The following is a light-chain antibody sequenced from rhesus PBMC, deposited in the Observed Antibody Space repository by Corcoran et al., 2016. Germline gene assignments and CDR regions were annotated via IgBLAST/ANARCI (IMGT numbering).Light chain of an antibody. J-gene: IGKJ1*01. CDR2: RAS. CDR1: QGFNSW. V-gene: IGKV1-69*01. Sequence: DIQMTQSPSSLSASVGDRVTTTCRASQGFNSWLAWYQQKTGKAPKLLLYRASTLETGLPSRFSGRGSGTDFTLTIRRLQAEDNGTGVGQRDDNSPWTFGQGTKVAIK. CDR3: QRDDNSPWT.